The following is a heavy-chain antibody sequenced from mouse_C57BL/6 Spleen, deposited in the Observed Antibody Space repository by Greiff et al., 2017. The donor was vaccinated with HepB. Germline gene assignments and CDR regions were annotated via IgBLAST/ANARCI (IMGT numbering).Heavy chain of an antibody. CDR2: IYPGDGDT. D-gene: IGHD2-5*01. CDR3: ARSGSNYAGTFDY. J-gene: IGHJ2*01. V-gene: IGHV1-82*01. CDR1: GYAFSSSW. Sequence: VQLVESGPELVKPGASVKISCKASGYAFSSSWMNWVKQRPGKGLEWIGRIYPGDGDTNYNGKFKGKATLTADKSSSTAYMQLSSLTSEDSAVYFCARSGSNYAGTFDYWGQGTTLTVSS.